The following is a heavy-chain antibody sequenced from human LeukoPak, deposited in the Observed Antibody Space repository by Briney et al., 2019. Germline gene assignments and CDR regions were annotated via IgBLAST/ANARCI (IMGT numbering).Heavy chain of an antibody. J-gene: IGHJ3*02. V-gene: IGHV3-74*01. Sequence: GGSRRLSCAASGFTFSSYWMHWVRQAPGKGLVWVSRINSDGSSTSYASSVKGRFTISRDNAKNTLYLQMNSLRAEDTAVYYCASTSAYYDFWSGYYSPVVDDAFDIWGQGTMVTVSS. CDR1: GFTFSSYW. CDR3: ASTSAYYDFWSGYYSPVVDDAFDI. D-gene: IGHD3-3*01. CDR2: INSDGSST.